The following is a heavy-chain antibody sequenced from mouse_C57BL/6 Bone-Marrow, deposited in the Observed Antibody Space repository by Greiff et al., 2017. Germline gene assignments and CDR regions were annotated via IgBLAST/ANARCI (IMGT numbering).Heavy chain of an antibody. CDR2: LNPNNGGT. Sequence: VQLQQSGPELVKPGASVKISCKASGYTFTDYYMNWVKQSHGKSLEWIGDLNPNNGGTSYNQKFKGKATLTVDKSSSTAYMELRSLTSEDSAVYYCARSRGKNSYAMDYWGQGTSVTVSS. CDR1: GYTFTDYY. V-gene: IGHV1-26*01. J-gene: IGHJ4*01. CDR3: ARSRGKNSYAMDY.